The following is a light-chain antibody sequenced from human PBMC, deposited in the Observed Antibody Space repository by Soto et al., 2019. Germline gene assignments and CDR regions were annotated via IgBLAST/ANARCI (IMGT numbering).Light chain of an antibody. CDR3: CSYAGSSTPLI. J-gene: IGLJ1*01. CDR1: SSDVGSYNL. Sequence: QSALTQPASVSGSPGQSITISCTGTSSDVGSYNLVSWYQQHPGKAPKLMIYEVSKRPSGVSNRFSGSKSGNTASLTISGHQAEDEADYYFCSYAGSSTPLIFGTGTKVTVL. CDR2: EVS. V-gene: IGLV2-23*02.